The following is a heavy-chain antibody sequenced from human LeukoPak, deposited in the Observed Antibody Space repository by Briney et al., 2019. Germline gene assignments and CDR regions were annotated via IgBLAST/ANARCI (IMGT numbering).Heavy chain of an antibody. V-gene: IGHV3-23*01. CDR1: GFTFSSYA. CDR2: ISGSGGST. CDR3: AKDRVEGVPGDY. Sequence: GGSLRLSCAASGFTFSSYAMSWVRQVPGKGLEWVSGISGSGGSTYYADSVKGRFTISRDNSKNTLYLQMNGLRAEDTAVYYCAKDRVEGVPGDYWGQGTLVTVSS. D-gene: IGHD1-1*01. J-gene: IGHJ4*02.